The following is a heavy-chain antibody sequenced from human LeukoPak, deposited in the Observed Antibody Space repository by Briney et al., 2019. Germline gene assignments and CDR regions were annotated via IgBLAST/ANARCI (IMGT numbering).Heavy chain of an antibody. CDR2: ISGSGGST. J-gene: IGHJ5*02. D-gene: IGHD2-15*01. V-gene: IGHV3-23*01. CDR1: GFTFGDYA. Sequence: QPGRSLRLSCTASGFTFGDYAMSWVRQAPGKGLEWVSAISGSGGSTYYADSVKGRFTISRDNSKNTLYLQMNSLRAEDTAVYYCAKDASPVNIVVVVAWVSWFDPWGQGTLVTVSS. CDR3: AKDASPVNIVVVVAWVSWFDP.